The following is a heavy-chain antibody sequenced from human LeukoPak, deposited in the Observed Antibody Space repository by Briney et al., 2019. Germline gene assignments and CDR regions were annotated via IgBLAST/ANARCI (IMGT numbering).Heavy chain of an antibody. D-gene: IGHD6-19*01. Sequence: GASVTVSCKASGYDFTSVGITWVRRAPGQGLEWMGWISPYNGNTRYAQKFQGRVAMTTDTSTTTAYMELRGLRFNDTAVYYCARAGPGSGWYFDYWGQGTLVIVSS. J-gene: IGHJ4*02. CDR2: ISPYNGNT. V-gene: IGHV1-18*01. CDR3: ARAGPGSGWYFDY. CDR1: GYDFTSVG.